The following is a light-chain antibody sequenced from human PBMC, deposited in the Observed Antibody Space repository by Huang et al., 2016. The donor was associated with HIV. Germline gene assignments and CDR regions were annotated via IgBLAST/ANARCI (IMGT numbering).Light chain of an antibody. Sequence: LMMSQSPATLAASPGERVTLSCGASQSVNTNLAWYQQKPGQPPRLLSYAASTRATGVPARFAGSGSGTECTLTIDSLQSDDFAVYYCQQYNKWPPEYTFGQGTRLEIK. CDR1: QSVNTN. V-gene: IGKV3-15*01. CDR3: QQYNKWPPEYT. CDR2: AAS. J-gene: IGKJ2*01.